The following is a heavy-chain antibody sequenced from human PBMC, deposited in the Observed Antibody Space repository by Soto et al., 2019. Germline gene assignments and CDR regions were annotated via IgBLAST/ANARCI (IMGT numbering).Heavy chain of an antibody. V-gene: IGHV3-66*01. CDR3: ARDRGGYCSGGSCYFDS. J-gene: IGHJ4*02. Sequence: EVQLVESGGGLVQPGGSLRLSCAASGFTVSSNYMSWVRQAPGKGLEWVSVIYSGGSTYYADSVKGRFTISRDNSKNTLYLQMNSLRAEDTAVYYCARDRGGYCSGGSCYFDSWGQGTLVTVSS. D-gene: IGHD2-15*01. CDR2: IYSGGST. CDR1: GFTVSSNY.